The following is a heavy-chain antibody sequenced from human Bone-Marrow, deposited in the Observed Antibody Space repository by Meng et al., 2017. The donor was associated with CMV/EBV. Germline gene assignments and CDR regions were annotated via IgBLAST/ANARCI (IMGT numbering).Heavy chain of an antibody. D-gene: IGHD2-2*01. Sequence: GESLKISCAASGFTFSSYEMNWVRQAPGKGLEWVSYISSSGSTIYYADSVKGRFTISRDDAKNSPYLQMNSLRAEDTAVYYCARDTKPDIVVVPAAIPFDYWGQGTLVTVSS. V-gene: IGHV3-48*03. J-gene: IGHJ4*02. CDR1: GFTFSSYE. CDR3: ARDTKPDIVVVPAAIPFDY. CDR2: ISSSGSTI.